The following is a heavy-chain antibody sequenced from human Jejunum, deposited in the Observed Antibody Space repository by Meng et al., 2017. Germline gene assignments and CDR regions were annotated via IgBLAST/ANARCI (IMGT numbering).Heavy chain of an antibody. J-gene: IGHJ4*02. CDR1: GFTFSNYA. CDR3: ARVRDDILTGWAAFDY. V-gene: IGHV3-48*03. Sequence: GESLKISCAASGFTFSNYAMNWVRQAPGKGLEWVSYISSGASTIYYADSVKGRFIISRDNAKNSLYIEMNSLRAEDTAVYYCARVRDDILTGWAAFDYWGQGTLVTVSS. D-gene: IGHD3-9*01. CDR2: ISSGASTI.